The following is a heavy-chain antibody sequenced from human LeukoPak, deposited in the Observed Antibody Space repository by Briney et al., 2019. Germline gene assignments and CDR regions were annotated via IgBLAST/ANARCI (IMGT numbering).Heavy chain of an antibody. CDR3: ARGLQDSHRWFDP. CDR2: IIPIFGTA. Sequence: SVKVSCKDSGGTFSSYAISWVRQAPGQGLEWMGGIIPIFGTANYAQKFQGRVTITADESTSTAYMELSSLRSEDTAVYYCARGLQDSHRWFDPWGQGTLVTVSS. J-gene: IGHJ5*02. D-gene: IGHD3/OR15-3a*01. V-gene: IGHV1-69*13. CDR1: GGTFSSYA.